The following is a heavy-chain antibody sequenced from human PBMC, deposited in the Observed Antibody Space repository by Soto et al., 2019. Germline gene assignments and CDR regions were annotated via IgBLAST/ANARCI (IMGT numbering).Heavy chain of an antibody. CDR2: IYWDDDN. Sequence: QITLKESGPTLVKPTQTLTLICTFSGFSLSTSGVGVGWIRQPPGKALEWLALIYWDDDNRYSPSLKSRLTITKDTSKNQVVLTMTNVDPVDTATYYCAHRQRTVYFDYWGQGTLVTVSS. CDR1: GFSLSTSGVG. D-gene: IGHD4-17*01. J-gene: IGHJ4*02. V-gene: IGHV2-5*02. CDR3: AHRQRTVYFDY.